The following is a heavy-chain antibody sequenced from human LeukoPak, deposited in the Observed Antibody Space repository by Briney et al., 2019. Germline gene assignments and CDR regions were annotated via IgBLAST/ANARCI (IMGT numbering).Heavy chain of an antibody. CDR3: ASAWHLGIVVVMLDS. V-gene: IGHV3-21*01. D-gene: IGHD3-22*01. CDR2: ISSSSSYI. Sequence: GGSLRLSCAASGFTFSSYSMNWVRQAPGKGLEWVSSISSSSSYIYSADSVKGRFTISRDNAKNSLYLQMNSLRVEDTAVYYCASAWHLGIVVVMLDSWGQGTLVTVSS. J-gene: IGHJ4*02. CDR1: GFTFSSYS.